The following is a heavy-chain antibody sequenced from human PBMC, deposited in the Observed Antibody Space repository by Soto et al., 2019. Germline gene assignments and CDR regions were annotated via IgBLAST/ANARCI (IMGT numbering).Heavy chain of an antibody. CDR1: GFTFSSYG. D-gene: IGHD1-7*01. Sequence: GGSLRLSCAASGFTFSSYGMHWVRQAPGKGLEWVAVISYDGSNKYYADSVKGRFTISRDNSKNTLYLQMNSLRAEDTAVYYCAKDLGNWNYHFHYYYYGMDVWGQGTTVTSP. CDR3: AKDLGNWNYHFHYYYYGMDV. CDR2: ISYDGSNK. V-gene: IGHV3-30*18. J-gene: IGHJ6*02.